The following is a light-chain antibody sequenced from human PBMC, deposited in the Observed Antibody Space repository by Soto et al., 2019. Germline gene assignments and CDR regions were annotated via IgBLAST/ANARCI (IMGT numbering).Light chain of an antibody. Sequence: EIVLTQSPGTLSLSPGERATLSCRASQSVSSSYLAWYQQKPGQAPRLLIYGASSRATGIPDRFSGSGSGTDFTLTISSLEPEDFAIYYCQQRQYWPPITFGQGTRREIK. J-gene: IGKJ5*01. V-gene: IGKV3D-20*02. CDR2: GAS. CDR3: QQRQYWPPIT. CDR1: QSVSSSY.